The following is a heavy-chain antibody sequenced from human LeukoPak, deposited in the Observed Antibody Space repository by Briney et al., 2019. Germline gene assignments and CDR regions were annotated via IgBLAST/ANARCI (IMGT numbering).Heavy chain of an antibody. CDR1: GDPISSYS. V-gene: IGHV4-59*08. D-gene: IGHD5-24*01. CDR2: IYYCGRT. CDR3: ARARDGDRFAFDY. Sequence: PSETLSLTCTVSGDPISSYSWSWFRQPPGKVTQWVGYIYYCGRTYFHLSLRSPVTMSVDTSKSQYSLKLNSVTATDTAVYYCARARDGDRFAFDYWGQGSLVAVSS. J-gene: IGHJ4*02.